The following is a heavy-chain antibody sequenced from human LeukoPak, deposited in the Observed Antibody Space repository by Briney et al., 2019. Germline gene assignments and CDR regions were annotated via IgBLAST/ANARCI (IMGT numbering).Heavy chain of an antibody. CDR3: ARAITAALFDY. J-gene: IGHJ4*02. V-gene: IGHV1-8*01. CDR1: GYTFTSYD. D-gene: IGHD5-12*01. CDR2: MNPNSGNT. Sequence: ASVKASCKASGYTFTSYDINWVRQATGQGLEWMGWMNPNSGNTGYAQKFQGRVTMTRDTSISTAYMELSRLRSDDTAVYYCARAITAALFDYWGQGTLVTVSS.